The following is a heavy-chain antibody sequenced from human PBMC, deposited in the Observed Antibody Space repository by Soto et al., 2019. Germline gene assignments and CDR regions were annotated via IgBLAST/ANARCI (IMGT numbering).Heavy chain of an antibody. D-gene: IGHD3-16*02. V-gene: IGHV1-3*01. CDR3: ARDLTMDMITFGGVIVPYFDY. CDR1: GYTFTSYA. CDR2: INAGNGNT. Sequence: ASVKVSCKASGYTFTSYAMHWVRQAPGQRLEWMGWINAGNGNTKYSQKFQGRVTITRDTSASTAYMELSSLRSEDTAVYYCARDLTMDMITFGGVIVPYFDYWGQGTLVTVSS. J-gene: IGHJ4*02.